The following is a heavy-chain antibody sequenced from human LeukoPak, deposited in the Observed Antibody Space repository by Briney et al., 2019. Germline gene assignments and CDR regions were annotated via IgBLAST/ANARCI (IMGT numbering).Heavy chain of an antibody. V-gene: IGHV3-21*01. J-gene: IGHJ4*02. Sequence: GGSLRPSCAASGFTFSTYSMNWVRQAPGKGLEWVSSISSSSSYLYYADSVKGRFTISRDNAKNSLYLQMNSLRAEDTAVYYCARGEPGSPYWGQGTLVTVSS. CDR1: GFTFSTYS. CDR3: ARGEPGSPY. D-gene: IGHD1-14*01. CDR2: ISSSSSYL.